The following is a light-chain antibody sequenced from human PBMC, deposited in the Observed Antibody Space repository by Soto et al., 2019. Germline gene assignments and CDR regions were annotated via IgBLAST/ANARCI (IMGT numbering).Light chain of an antibody. CDR1: HSVSSN. V-gene: IGKV3-15*01. CDR2: GAS. Sequence: EIVMTQSPATLSVSPGERATLSCRASHSVSSNLAWYQQKPGQAPRLLIYGASSRATGIPARISGSGSGTEFTLTISSLQSEDFAVYYCQQYNNRPFTFGPVTKVDIK. J-gene: IGKJ3*01. CDR3: QQYNNRPFT.